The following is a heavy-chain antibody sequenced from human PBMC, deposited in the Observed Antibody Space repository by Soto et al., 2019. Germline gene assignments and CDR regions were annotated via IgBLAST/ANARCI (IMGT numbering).Heavy chain of an antibody. J-gene: IGHJ6*02. D-gene: IGHD3-10*01. CDR3: ARQGFGPLHGLVDV. V-gene: IGHV4-59*08. CDR2: VLNSGGS. CDR1: VGSIRSYS. Sequence: QVQLQESGQELVRPPETLPSPSPFSVGSIRSYSWGWFRQSPGKRMEWFGYVLNSGGSSYNPSLQSRVAISLDTSKSQFSLKVTSVTATDTAVYYCARQGFGPLHGLVDVWGQGTTVTVSS.